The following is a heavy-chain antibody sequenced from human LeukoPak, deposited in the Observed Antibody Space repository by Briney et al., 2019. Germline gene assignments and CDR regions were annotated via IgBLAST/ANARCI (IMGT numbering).Heavy chain of an antibody. V-gene: IGHV3-30*18. J-gene: IGHJ5*02. CDR1: GFTFSSYG. CDR2: ISYDGSNK. Sequence: GGSLRLSCAASGFTFSSYGMHWVRQAPGKGLEWVAVISYDGSNKYYADSVKGRFTISRDNSKNTLYLQMNSLRAEDTAVYYCAKAAAHYGDYNPGGLDPWGQGTLVTVSS. CDR3: AKAAAHYGDYNPGGLDP. D-gene: IGHD4-17*01.